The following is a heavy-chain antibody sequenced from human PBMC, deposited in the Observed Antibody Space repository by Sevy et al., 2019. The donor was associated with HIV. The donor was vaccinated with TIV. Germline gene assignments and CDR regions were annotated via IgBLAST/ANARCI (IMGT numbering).Heavy chain of an antibody. Sequence: GGSLRLSCTVSGFVFADHAMSWFRQAPGKGLEWVGFIRSKTYDATPEYAASVKGRFTISRDDSKSTAYLHINSLNTGDIAVYYCASRSDSYFYYFDYWGQGALVTVSS. D-gene: IGHD3-22*01. CDR1: GFVFADHA. J-gene: IGHJ4*02. V-gene: IGHV3-49*03. CDR2: IRSKTYDATP. CDR3: ASRSDSYFYYFDY.